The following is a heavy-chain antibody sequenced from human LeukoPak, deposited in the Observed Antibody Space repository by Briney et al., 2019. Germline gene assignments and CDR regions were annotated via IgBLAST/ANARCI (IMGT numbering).Heavy chain of an antibody. CDR1: GFTFISYG. D-gene: IGHD3-22*01. V-gene: IGHV3-30*18. Sequence: GGSLRLSCAASGFTFISYGMHWVRQAPGKGLEWVAVISYDGSNKYYADSVKGRFTISRDNSKNTLYLQMNSLRPEDTAVYYCAKVHLTYYYDSSGYGFQDYWGQGTLVTVSS. CDR2: ISYDGSNK. J-gene: IGHJ4*02. CDR3: AKVHLTYYYDSSGYGFQDY.